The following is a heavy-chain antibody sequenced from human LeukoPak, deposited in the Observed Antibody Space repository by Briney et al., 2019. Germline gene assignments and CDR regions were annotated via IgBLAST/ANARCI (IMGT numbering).Heavy chain of an antibody. CDR2: MHHSGNT. CDR3: ARDSWPEVVRFDF. J-gene: IGHJ4*02. D-gene: IGHD1-14*01. Sequence: SETLSLTCTVSGSSISSGYYWGWIRQPPGKGLEWIGNMHHSGNTYYNPSLRSRVTISVDTSKNQFPLKLTSVTAADTAVYYCARDSWPEVVRFDFWGQGTQVTVSS. CDR1: GSSISSGYY. V-gene: IGHV4-38-2*02.